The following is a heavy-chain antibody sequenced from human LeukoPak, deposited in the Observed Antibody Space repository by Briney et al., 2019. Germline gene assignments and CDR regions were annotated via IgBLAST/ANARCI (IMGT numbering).Heavy chain of an antibody. CDR2: ISSNGGSA. V-gene: IGHV3-64D*06. CDR1: GFTFRSYA. J-gene: IGHJ3*02. CDR3: SRWSFENDAFDI. Sequence: GGSLRLSCSASGFTFRSYAMHWVRQAPGKGLGYVSAISSNGGSAYYADSVKGRFTISRDNSKNTLYLQMSSLRAEDTAVYYCSRWSFENDAFDIWGQGTMVTVSS. D-gene: IGHD4-23*01.